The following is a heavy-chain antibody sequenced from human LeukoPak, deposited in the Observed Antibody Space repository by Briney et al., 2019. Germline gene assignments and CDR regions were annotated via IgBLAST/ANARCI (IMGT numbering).Heavy chain of an antibody. V-gene: IGHV4-4*07. Sequence: SETLSLTCTVSGGSISSYYWSWIRQPAGKGLEWIGRIFSSGSTNYNPSLRSRVTMSVDTSNNQFSLKLTSVTAADTAVYYCARGAYSSGWDYFDYWGQGTLVTVYS. D-gene: IGHD6-19*01. CDR3: ARGAYSSGWDYFDY. J-gene: IGHJ4*02. CDR2: IFSSGST. CDR1: GGSISSYY.